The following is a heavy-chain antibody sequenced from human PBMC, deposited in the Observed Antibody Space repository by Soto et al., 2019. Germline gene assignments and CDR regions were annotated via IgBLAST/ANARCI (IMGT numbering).Heavy chain of an antibody. CDR3: ASWSGDNRPKPNYYYMDV. D-gene: IGHD2-21*02. J-gene: IGHJ6*03. V-gene: IGHV1-3*01. Sequence: ASVKVSCKASGYTFTSYAMNWVRQAPGQRLEWMGWINAGNGNTKYSQKFQGRVTITRDTSASTAYMELSSLRSEDTAVYYCASWSGDNRPKPNYYYMDVWGKGTTVTVSS. CDR1: GYTFTSYA. CDR2: INAGNGNT.